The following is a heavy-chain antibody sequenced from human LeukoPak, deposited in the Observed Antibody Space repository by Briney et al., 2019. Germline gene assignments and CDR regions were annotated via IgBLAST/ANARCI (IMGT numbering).Heavy chain of an antibody. D-gene: IGHD3-3*01. CDR3: ARATDAIFGWFDS. V-gene: IGHV4-30-4*01. Sequence: PSETLSLTCTVSGGSVSGGNYFWTWIRQPPGKGLEWIGYMYYSGSTYYNPSLKSRVIISVDPSKNQFTLKLTSVSAADTAMYYCARATDAIFGWFDSWGQGTLVTVSS. CDR2: MYYSGST. J-gene: IGHJ5*01. CDR1: GGSVSGGNYF.